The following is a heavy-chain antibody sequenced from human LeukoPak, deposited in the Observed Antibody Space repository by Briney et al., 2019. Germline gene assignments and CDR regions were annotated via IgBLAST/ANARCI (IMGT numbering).Heavy chain of an antibody. D-gene: IGHD3-22*01. CDR2: IYHSGST. V-gene: IGHV4-38-2*02. Sequence: SETLSLTCTVSGYSISSGYYWGWIRQPPGKGLEWIGSIYHSGSTYYNPSLKSRVTISVDTSKNQFSLKLSSVTAADTAVYYCARADYCHSSGPRDVFDIWGQGTMVTVSS. J-gene: IGHJ3*02. CDR1: GYSISSGYY. CDR3: ARADYCHSSGPRDVFDI.